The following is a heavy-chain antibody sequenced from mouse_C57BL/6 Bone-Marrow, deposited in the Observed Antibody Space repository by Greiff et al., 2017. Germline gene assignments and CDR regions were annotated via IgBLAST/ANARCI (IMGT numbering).Heavy chain of an antibody. CDR3: ARGLDTTVVASDY. CDR1: GYTFTSYW. V-gene: IGHV1-55*01. CDR2: IYPGSGST. Sequence: QVQLQQPGAELVKPGASVKMSCKASGYTFTSYWITWVKQRPGQGLEWIGDIYPGSGSTNYNEKFKSKASLTVDTSSSTAYMQLSSLTSEDSAVYYCARGLDTTVVASDYWGQGTTLTVSS. D-gene: IGHD1-1*01. J-gene: IGHJ2*01.